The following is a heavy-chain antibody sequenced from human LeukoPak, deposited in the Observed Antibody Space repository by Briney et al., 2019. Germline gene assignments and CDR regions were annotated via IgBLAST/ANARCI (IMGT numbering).Heavy chain of an antibody. Sequence: GASLRLSCAASGFPFSSYSMTWVRQAPGKGLEWVSVISGSGGSTYYADSLKGRFTISRDNSKNTLHLQMNSLRADDTAVYYCAKAPLRSYSCLYDDYWGQGTLVTVSS. CDR1: GFPFSSYS. CDR3: AKAPLRSYSCLYDDY. CDR2: ISGSGGST. J-gene: IGHJ4*02. D-gene: IGHD3-10*01. V-gene: IGHV3-23*01.